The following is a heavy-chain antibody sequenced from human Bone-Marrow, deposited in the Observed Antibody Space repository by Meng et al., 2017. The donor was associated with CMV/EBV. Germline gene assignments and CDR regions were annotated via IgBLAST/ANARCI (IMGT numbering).Heavy chain of an antibody. D-gene: IGHD3-22*01. CDR3: TRAGHDYYDSSGYFDY. V-gene: IGHV3-49*04. CDR2: IRSKAYGGTT. J-gene: IGHJ4*02. Sequence: GGSLRLSCTASGFTFGDYAMSWVRQAPGKGLEWVGFIRSKAYGGTTEYAASVKGRFTISRDDSKSIAYLQMNSLKTEDTAVYYCTRAGHDYYDSSGYFDYWGQGTRVTVSS. CDR1: GFTFGDYA.